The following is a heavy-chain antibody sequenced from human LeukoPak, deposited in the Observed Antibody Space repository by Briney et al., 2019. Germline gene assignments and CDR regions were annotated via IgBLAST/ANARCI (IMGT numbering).Heavy chain of an antibody. CDR3: ARASYHDFWSGYEGYFDY. CDR2: IYTSGST. V-gene: IGHV4-61*02. CDR1: GGSISSGSYY. J-gene: IGHJ4*02. D-gene: IGHD3-3*01. Sequence: SQTLSLTCTVSGGSISSGSYYWSWIRQPAGKGLEWIGRIYTSGSTNYNPSLKSRVTISVATSKDQFSLKLSSVTAADTAVYYCARASYHDFWSGYEGYFDYWGQGTLVTVSS.